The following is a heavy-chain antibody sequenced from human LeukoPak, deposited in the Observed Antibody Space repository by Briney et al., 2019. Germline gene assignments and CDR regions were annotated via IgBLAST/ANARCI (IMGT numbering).Heavy chain of an antibody. CDR2: MNPNSGNT. CDR1: GYTFTSYD. CDR3: ARGRRISSGYSY. Sequence: ASVKVSCKASGYTFTSYDINWVRQAPGQGLEWMGWMNPNSGNTGYAQKFQGRVTMTRNTSISTAYMELSSLRSEDTAVYYCARGRRISSGYSYWGQGTLVTVSS. D-gene: IGHD3-22*01. J-gene: IGHJ4*02. V-gene: IGHV1-8*01.